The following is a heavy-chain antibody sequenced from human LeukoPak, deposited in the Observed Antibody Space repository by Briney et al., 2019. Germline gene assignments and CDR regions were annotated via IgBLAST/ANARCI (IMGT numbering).Heavy chain of an antibody. CDR2: ISSSGSTI. V-gene: IGHV3-48*03. D-gene: IGHD6-6*01. Sequence: GGSLRLSCAASGFTFSNYEMNWVRQAPGKGLEWVSYISSSGSTIYYADSVKGRFTISRDDAKNSLYLQMNSLRAEDTAVYFCPRVYSSSSGKGMDVWGQGTTVTVSS. CDR3: PRVYSSSSGKGMDV. J-gene: IGHJ6*02. CDR1: GFTFSNYE.